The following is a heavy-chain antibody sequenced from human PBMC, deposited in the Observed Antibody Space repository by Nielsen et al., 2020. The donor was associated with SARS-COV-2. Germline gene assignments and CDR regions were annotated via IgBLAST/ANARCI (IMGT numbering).Heavy chain of an antibody. V-gene: IGHV3-7*03. J-gene: IGHJ4*02. CDR3: ARVEGSSWYFDY. D-gene: IGHD6-13*01. Sequence: GGSLRLSCAASGFTFSRSWMSWVRQAPGKGLAWVANIKQDGSEKYYVDSVKGRFTISRDNAKNSLSLQMNSLRVEDTAVYYCARVEGSSWYFDYWGQGTLVTVSS. CDR2: IKQDGSEK. CDR1: GFTFSRSW.